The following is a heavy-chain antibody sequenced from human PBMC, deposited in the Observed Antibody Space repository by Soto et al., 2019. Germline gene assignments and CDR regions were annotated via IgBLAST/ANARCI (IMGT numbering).Heavy chain of an antibody. J-gene: IGHJ3*02. CDR3: AKDNGGGCDWLRVVDASAI. V-gene: IGHV3-30*18. D-gene: IGHD2-21*02. Sequence: QVQLVESGGGVVQPGRSLILSCAASGFTFSSYGMHWVRQAPGKGLEWVAVISYDGRNKYYVDFVKGRLTISRDNSMNTQYLQMNRLRGEDTAVYYCAKDNGGGCDWLRVVDASAIWGQGTMVTVSS. CDR2: ISYDGRNK. CDR1: GFTFSSYG.